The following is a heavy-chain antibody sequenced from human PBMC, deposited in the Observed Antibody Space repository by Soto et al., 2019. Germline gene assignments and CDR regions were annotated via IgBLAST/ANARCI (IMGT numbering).Heavy chain of an antibody. CDR2: INPSSGST. Sequence: GASVTVSCKASGYTFTSYYMHWVRQAPGQGLEWMGIINPSSGSTSYAQKFQGRVTMTRDTSTSTVYMELSSLRYEDTAVYYCAREGSLYYYDSNGYRDAFDIWGQRTMVTVSS. CDR1: GYTFTSYY. CDR3: AREGSLYYYDSNGYRDAFDI. J-gene: IGHJ3*02. V-gene: IGHV1-46*01. D-gene: IGHD3-22*01.